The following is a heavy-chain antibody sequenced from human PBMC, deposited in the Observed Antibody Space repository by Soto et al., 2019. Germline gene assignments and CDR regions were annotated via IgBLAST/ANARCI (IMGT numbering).Heavy chain of an antibody. V-gene: IGHV3-30*18. Sequence: QVQLVESGGGVVQPGRSLRLSCAASGFTFSSYGMHWVRQAPGKGLEWVAVISYDGSNKYYADSVKGRFTSSRDNSKNTLYLQMNSLRAEDTAVYYCAKDLEGGVRYYYGMDVWGQGTTVTVSS. CDR2: ISYDGSNK. CDR1: GFTFSSYG. D-gene: IGHD3-10*02. J-gene: IGHJ6*02. CDR3: AKDLEGGVRYYYGMDV.